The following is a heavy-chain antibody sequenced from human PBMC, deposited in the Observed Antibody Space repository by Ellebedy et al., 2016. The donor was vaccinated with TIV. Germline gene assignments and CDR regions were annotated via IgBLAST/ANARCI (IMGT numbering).Heavy chain of an antibody. CDR2: IIPIFGTA. D-gene: IGHD5-24*01. V-gene: IGHV1-69*13. CDR1: GGTFSSYA. CDR3: ARIKMATITGWFDP. J-gene: IGHJ5*02. Sequence: SVKVSXXASGGTFSSYAISWVRQAPGQGLEWMGGIIPIFGTANYAQKFQGRVTITADESTSTAYMELSSLRSEDTAVYYCARIKMATITGWFDPWGQGTLVTVSS.